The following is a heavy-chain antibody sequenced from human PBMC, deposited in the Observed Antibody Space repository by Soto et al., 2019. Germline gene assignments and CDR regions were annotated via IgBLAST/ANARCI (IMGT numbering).Heavy chain of an antibody. CDR2: INHSGST. D-gene: IGHD6-13*01. V-gene: IGHV4-34*01. Sequence: SETLSLTCAVYGGSFSGYYWSWIRQPPGKGLEWIGEINHSGSTNYNPSLKSRVTISVDTSKNQFSLKLSSVTAADTAVNYCARGVAAAVSPLAPWGQGTLVTVSS. CDR1: GGSFSGYY. CDR3: ARGVAAAVSPLAP. J-gene: IGHJ5*02.